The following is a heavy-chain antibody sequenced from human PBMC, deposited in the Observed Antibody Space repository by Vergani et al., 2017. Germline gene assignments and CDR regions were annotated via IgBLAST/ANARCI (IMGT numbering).Heavy chain of an antibody. CDR1: GGSISSYY. CDR2: IYYSGST. V-gene: IGHV4-59*08. D-gene: IGHD2-21*02. CDR3: ARLMSLVTAQDAFDI. J-gene: IGHJ3*02. Sequence: QVQLQQWGAGLLKPSETLSLTCAVYGGSISSYYWSWIRQPPGKGLEWIGYIYYSGSTNYNPSLKSRVTISVDTSKNQFSLKLSSVTAADTAVYYCARLMSLVTAQDAFDIWGQGTMVTVSS.